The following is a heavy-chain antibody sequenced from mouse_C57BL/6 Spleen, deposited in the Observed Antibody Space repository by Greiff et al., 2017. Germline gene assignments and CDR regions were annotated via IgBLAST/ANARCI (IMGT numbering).Heavy chain of an antibody. Sequence: QVQLQQPGAELVRPGTSVKLSCKASGYTFTSYWMHWVKQRPGQGLEWIGVIDPSDSYTNYNQKFKGKATLTVDTSSSTAYMQLSSLTSEDSAVYYCARWRYDGSSYYFDYWGQGTTLTVSS. CDR3: ARWRYDGSSYYFDY. V-gene: IGHV1-59*01. D-gene: IGHD1-1*01. CDR2: IDPSDSYT. J-gene: IGHJ2*01. CDR1: GYTFTSYW.